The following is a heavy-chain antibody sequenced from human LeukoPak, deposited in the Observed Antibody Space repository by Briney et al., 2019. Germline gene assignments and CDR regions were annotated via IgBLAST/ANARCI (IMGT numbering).Heavy chain of an antibody. D-gene: IGHD6-19*01. Sequence: EASVKVSCKASGGTFSSYAISWVRQAPGQGLEWMGWINPNSGGTNYAQKFQGWVTMTRDTSISTAYMELSRLRSDDTAVYYCARALAVADPLEYWGQGTLVTVSS. J-gene: IGHJ4*02. CDR2: INPNSGGT. CDR1: GGTFSSYA. V-gene: IGHV1-2*04. CDR3: ARALAVADPLEY.